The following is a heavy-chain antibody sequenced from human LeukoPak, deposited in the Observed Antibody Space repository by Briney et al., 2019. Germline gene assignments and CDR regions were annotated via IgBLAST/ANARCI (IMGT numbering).Heavy chain of an antibody. D-gene: IGHD3-3*01. Sequence: SETLSLTRTVSGGSVSSNDYYWGWIRQPPGKGLGWIGSIYYTGSTYYTPSLKSGVTISIDTSKNLFSLNLSSVTAADTAVYYCARHRLEGDTFDIWGQGTMVTVSS. CDR3: ARHRLEGDTFDI. V-gene: IGHV4-39*01. J-gene: IGHJ3*02. CDR1: GGSVSSNDYY. CDR2: IYYTGST.